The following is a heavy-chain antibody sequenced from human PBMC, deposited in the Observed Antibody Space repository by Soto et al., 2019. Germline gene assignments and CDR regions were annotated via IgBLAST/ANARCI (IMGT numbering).Heavy chain of an antibody. V-gene: IGHV1-46*01. CDR1: GYIFTSYY. J-gene: IGHJ4*02. Sequence: ASVKVSCKASGYIFTSYYMHWVRQAPGQGLEWMGIINPSAGGTSYAQKFQARVTMTRDTSTSTIYMELSSLTSEDTAVYYCARDSTLAYWGQGTLVTVSS. CDR3: ARDSTLAY. CDR2: INPSAGGT.